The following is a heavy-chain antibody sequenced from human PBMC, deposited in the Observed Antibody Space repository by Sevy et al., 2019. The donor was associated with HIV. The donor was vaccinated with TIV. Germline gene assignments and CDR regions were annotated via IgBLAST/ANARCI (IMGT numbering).Heavy chain of an antibody. CDR2: IIPIFGAA. CDR3: ARGGVGLFGYYYYGMDV. CDR1: GGTFSSYA. Sequence: ASVKVSCKASGGTFSSYAISWVRQAPGQGLEWMGGIIPIFGAANNAQKFQGRVTITADESTSTAYMELSSLRSEDTAVYYCARGGVGLFGYYYYGMDVWGQGTTVTVSS. J-gene: IGHJ6*02. V-gene: IGHV1-69*13. D-gene: IGHD1-26*01.